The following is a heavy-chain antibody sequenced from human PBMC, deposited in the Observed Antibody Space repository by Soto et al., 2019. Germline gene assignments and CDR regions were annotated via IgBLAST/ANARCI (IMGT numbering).Heavy chain of an antibody. D-gene: IGHD6-6*01. CDR3: ARGGKQLYGYAFDI. CDR2: FYCSGST. V-gene: IGHV4-31*03. J-gene: IGHJ3*02. CDR1: GGSISSGGYY. Sequence: QVQLQESGPGLVKPSQTLSLTCTVSGGSISSGGYYWSWIRQHPGQGLEWIGYFYCSGSTYYNPSLKSRVTIAVDTTKNQFSLKLGSVAAADTAVYYCARGGKQLYGYAFDIWGRGTMVTVSS.